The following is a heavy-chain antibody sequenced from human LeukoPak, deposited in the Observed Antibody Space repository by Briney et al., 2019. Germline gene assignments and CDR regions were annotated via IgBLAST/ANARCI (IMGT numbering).Heavy chain of an antibody. CDR1: GFPFTRLH. D-gene: IGHD2-21*01. J-gene: IGHJ3*02. CDR3: ACVVRGAFDI. CDR2: INPSGGST. V-gene: IGHV1-46*03. Sequence: ASMKVSLKASGFPFTRLHMHWVRKAPGQGLEWMGIINPSGGSTSYPQKFQGRVTMTRDTSTSTVYMELSSLRSEDTAVYYCACVVRGAFDIWGQGTLVTVSS.